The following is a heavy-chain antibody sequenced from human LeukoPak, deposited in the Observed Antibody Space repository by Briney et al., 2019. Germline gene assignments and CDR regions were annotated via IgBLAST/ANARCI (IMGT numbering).Heavy chain of an antibody. CDR1: GFTFSTYA. CDR2: ISNDATKK. Sequence: GESLRLSCAASGFTFSTYAMHWVRQAPGKGVGGVAVISNDATKKYYADSVKGRSTISRVNSESTLYLQMNSLRAEDTAVYYCARDVGDSSKGMDVWGQGTTVTVSS. CDR3: ARDVGDSSKGMDV. D-gene: IGHD3-16*02. V-gene: IGHV3-30*03. J-gene: IGHJ6*02.